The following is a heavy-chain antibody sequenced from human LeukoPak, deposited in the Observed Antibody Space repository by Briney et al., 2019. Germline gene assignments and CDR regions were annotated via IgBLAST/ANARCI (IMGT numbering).Heavy chain of an antibody. CDR2: ISSSSSTI. V-gene: IGHV3-48*01. Sequence: GGSLRLSCAASGFTFSSYSMNWVRQAPGKGLEWVSYISSSSSTIYYADSVKGRFTISRDNSKNTLYLQMNSLRVEDTAVYFCANEIRPNDYWGQGTLVTVAS. CDR1: GFTFSSYS. J-gene: IGHJ4*02. CDR3: ANEIRPNDY. D-gene: IGHD4-17*01.